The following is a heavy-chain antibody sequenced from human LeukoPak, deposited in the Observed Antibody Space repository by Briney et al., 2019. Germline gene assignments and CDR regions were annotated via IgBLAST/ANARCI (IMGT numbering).Heavy chain of an antibody. Sequence: GGPLRLSCAASGFIFSDYYMSWIRQAPGKGLEWVSYISGASDYRKYADSVKGRFTISRDNAKKSLYLQMNSLRAEDTAVYYCARDGFSSGWFIWGQGTMVTVSS. J-gene: IGHJ3*01. D-gene: IGHD6-19*01. V-gene: IGHV3-11*06. CDR1: GFIFSDYY. CDR3: ARDGFSSGWFI. CDR2: ISGASDYR.